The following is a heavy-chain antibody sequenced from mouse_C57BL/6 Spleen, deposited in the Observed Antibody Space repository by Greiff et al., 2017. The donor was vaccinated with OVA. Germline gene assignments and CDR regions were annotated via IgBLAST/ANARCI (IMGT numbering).Heavy chain of an antibody. CDR3: ARGDDSPFAY. CDR1: GYTFTSYW. CDR2: IDPSDSYT. Sequence: QVQLQQPGAELVKPGASVKLSCKASGYTFTSYWMQWVKQRPGQGLEWIGEIDPSDSYTNYNQKFKGKATLTVDTSSSTAYMQLSSLTSEDSAVYYCARGDDSPFAYWGQGTLVTVSA. J-gene: IGHJ3*01. D-gene: IGHD2-12*01. V-gene: IGHV1-50*01.